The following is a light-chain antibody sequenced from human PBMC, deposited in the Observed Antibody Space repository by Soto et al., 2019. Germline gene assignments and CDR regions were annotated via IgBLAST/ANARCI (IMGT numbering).Light chain of an antibody. V-gene: IGKV3-11*01. CDR1: QSVSGY. CDR2: DAS. Sequence: EIVLTQSPATLSLSPGERATLSCRASQSVSGYLAWYQQKPGQAPSLLIYDASSKANGIPARFTGGGSGTDFSVTISRLYPQDFAVYCCQQRSTGPTFGQGTRVEI. J-gene: IGKJ1*01. CDR3: QQRSTGPT.